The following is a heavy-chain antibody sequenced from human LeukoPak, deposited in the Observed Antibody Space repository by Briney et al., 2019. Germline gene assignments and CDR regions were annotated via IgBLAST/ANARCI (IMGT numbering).Heavy chain of an antibody. CDR2: ISTYNGNT. V-gene: IGHV1-18*01. CDR1: GYIFTSYG. Sequence: RWASVKVSCKASGYIFTSYGISWVRQAPGQGLEWMGWISTYNGNTNYAQNIQGRVTMTTDTSTSTAYMELRSLRSDDTAVYYCARERRIAVAGTIDYWGQGTPVTVSS. CDR3: ARERRIAVAGTIDY. D-gene: IGHD6-19*01. J-gene: IGHJ4*02.